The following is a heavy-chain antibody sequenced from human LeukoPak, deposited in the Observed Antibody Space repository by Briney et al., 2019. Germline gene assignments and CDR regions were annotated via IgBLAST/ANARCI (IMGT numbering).Heavy chain of an antibody. Sequence: SETLSLTCTVSGGSISSSSYYWGWIRQPPGKGLEWIGSIYYSGSTYYNPSLKSRVTISVDTSKNQFSLKLSSVTAADTAVYYCARDRVQLDYWGQGTLVTVSS. CDR2: IYYSGST. V-gene: IGHV4-39*07. CDR3: ARDRVQLDY. CDR1: GGSISSSSYY. J-gene: IGHJ4*02. D-gene: IGHD3-10*01.